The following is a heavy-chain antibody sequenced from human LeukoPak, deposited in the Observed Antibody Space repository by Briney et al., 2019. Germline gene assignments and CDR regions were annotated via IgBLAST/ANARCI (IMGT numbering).Heavy chain of an antibody. J-gene: IGHJ3*02. CDR1: GYTFTGYY. Sequence: ASVKVSCKASGYTFTGYYMHWVRQAPGQGLEWMGWINPNSGGTNYAQKFQGWVTMTRDTSISTAYMELSRLRSDDTAVYYCARDLGTDYDILTGYYVRAFDIWGQGTMVTVSS. CDR3: ARDLGTDYDILTGYYVRAFDI. V-gene: IGHV1-2*04. CDR2: INPNSGGT. D-gene: IGHD3-9*01.